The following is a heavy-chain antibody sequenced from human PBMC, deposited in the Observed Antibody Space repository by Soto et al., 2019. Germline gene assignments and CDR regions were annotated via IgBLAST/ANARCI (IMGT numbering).Heavy chain of an antibody. CDR1: GFTFSDYT. V-gene: IGHV3-21*01. CDR3: ARDAAPWKQLFYFYYGMDV. J-gene: IGHJ6*02. D-gene: IGHD6-13*01. Sequence: GGSLRLSCAASGFTFSDYTINWVGQAPGKGLEWVSSISTSGDYIYYADSVRGRFSISRDDAKSSLYLQMNSLRAEDTAVYYCARDAAPWKQLFYFYYGMDVWGQGTTVTVSS. CDR2: ISTSGDYI.